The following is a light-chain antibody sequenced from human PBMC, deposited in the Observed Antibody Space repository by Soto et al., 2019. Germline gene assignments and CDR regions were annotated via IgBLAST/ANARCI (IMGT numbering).Light chain of an antibody. CDR1: QPINSN. Sequence: EIVLTQSPATLSVSPGETASLSCRASQPINSNLAWYQQKPGQAPRLLIYIASTRSTGVPARVSGSGSETEFTLIIRGLQSEDFALYYCHQYNDWPLTFGGGTKVDLK. CDR2: IAS. V-gene: IGKV3-15*01. J-gene: IGKJ4*01. CDR3: HQYNDWPLT.